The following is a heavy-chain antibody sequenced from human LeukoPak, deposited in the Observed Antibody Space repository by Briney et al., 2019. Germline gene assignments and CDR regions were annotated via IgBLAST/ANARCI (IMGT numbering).Heavy chain of an antibody. Sequence: SETLSLTCTVSGGSISDYYWSWTRQPPGKGLECIGYFHYSGSTNYNPSLKSRVTISAGTSENQFSLKVTSVTAADTAVYYCARLGQPNAFDVWGQGTMVTVSS. V-gene: IGHV4-59*08. CDR3: ARLGQPNAFDV. CDR2: FHYSGST. CDR1: GGSISDYY. J-gene: IGHJ3*01. D-gene: IGHD3-16*01.